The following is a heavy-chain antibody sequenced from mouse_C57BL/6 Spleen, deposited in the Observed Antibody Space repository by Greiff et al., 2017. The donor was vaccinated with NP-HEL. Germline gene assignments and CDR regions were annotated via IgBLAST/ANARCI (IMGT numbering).Heavy chain of an antibody. CDR3: ARFTTVVDYYAMDY. D-gene: IGHD1-1*01. CDR2: ISYDGSN. CDR1: GYSITSGYY. V-gene: IGHV3-6*01. Sequence: EVKLEESGPGLVKPSQSLSLTCSVTGYSITSGYYWNWIRQFPGNKLEWMGYISYDGSNNYNPSLKNRISITRDTSKNQFFLKLNSVTTEDTATYYCARFTTVVDYYAMDYWGQGTSVTVSS. J-gene: IGHJ4*01.